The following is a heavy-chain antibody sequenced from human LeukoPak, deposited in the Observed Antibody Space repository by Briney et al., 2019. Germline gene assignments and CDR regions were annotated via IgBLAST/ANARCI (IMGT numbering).Heavy chain of an antibody. CDR2: INPNSGGT. Sequence: ASVKVSCKASGYTVTGYYMHWVRQAPGQGREWMGWINPNSGGTNYAQKFQGRVSMTRDTSISTAYMELSRLRSDDTAVYYCARVGATGTTSPFDYWGQGTLVTVSS. D-gene: IGHD1-1*01. V-gene: IGHV1-2*02. CDR1: GYTVTGYY. CDR3: ARVGATGTTSPFDY. J-gene: IGHJ4*02.